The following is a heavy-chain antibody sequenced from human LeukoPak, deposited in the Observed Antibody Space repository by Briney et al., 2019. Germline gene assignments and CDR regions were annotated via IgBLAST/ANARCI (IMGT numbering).Heavy chain of an antibody. CDR3: ARESAVEQWLASFDY. Sequence: PGGSLRLSCAASGFTFSSYSMNWVRPAPGKGLDGVSSISSSSSYIYYADSVKGRFTISRDNAKNSLYLQMNSLRAEDTAVYFCARESAVEQWLASFDYWGQGTLVTASS. J-gene: IGHJ4*02. V-gene: IGHV3-21*01. CDR2: ISSSSSYI. D-gene: IGHD6-19*01. CDR1: GFTFSSYS.